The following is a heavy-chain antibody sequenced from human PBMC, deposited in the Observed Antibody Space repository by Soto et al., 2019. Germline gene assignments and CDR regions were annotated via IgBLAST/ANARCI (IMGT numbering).Heavy chain of an antibody. CDR3: ARGARNDFWSGYAYYYYYYMDV. CDR2: MNPNSGNT. V-gene: IGHV1-8*01. CDR1: GYTFTSYD. D-gene: IGHD3-3*01. Sequence: RASVKVSCKASGYTFTSYDINWLRQATGQGLEWMGWMNPNSGNTGYAQKFQGRVTMTRNTSISTAYMELGSLRSEDTAVYYCARGARNDFWSGYAYYYYYYMDVWGKGTTVTVSS. J-gene: IGHJ6*03.